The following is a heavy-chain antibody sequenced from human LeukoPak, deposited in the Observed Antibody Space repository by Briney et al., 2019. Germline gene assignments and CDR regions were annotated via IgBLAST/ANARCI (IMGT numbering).Heavy chain of an antibody. CDR1: GDSISSSTYY. Sequence: SETLSLTCTVIGDSISSSTYYWGWIRQPPGKGLEWIGYIYYSGSTNYNPSLKSRVTISVDTSKNQFSLKLSSVTAADTAVYYCARRRGGNGDSKHFDYWGQGTLVTVSS. CDR3: ARRRGGNGDSKHFDY. V-gene: IGHV4-61*05. CDR2: IYYSGST. J-gene: IGHJ4*02. D-gene: IGHD4-17*01.